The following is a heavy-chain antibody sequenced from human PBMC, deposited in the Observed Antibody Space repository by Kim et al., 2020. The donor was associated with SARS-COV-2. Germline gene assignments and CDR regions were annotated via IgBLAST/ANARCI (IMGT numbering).Heavy chain of an antibody. V-gene: IGHV5-51*01. Sequence: PSLQGQVTISADKSISTAYLQWSSLKASDTAMYYCAKSGRWGYYYYGMDVWGQGTTVTVSS. CDR3: AKSGRWGYYYYGMDV. D-gene: IGHD3-16*01. J-gene: IGHJ6*02.